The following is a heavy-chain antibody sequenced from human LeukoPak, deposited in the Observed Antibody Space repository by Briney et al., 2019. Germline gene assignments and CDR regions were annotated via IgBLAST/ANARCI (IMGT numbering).Heavy chain of an antibody. Sequence: GGSLRLSCAASGFTFSTYNMNWVRQVPGKGLEWVASIKQDGSEKYCVDSVKGRFTISRDNAKNSLYLLMNSLRAEDTAVYYCARDAYNWNIDVFDIWGQGTMVTVSS. J-gene: IGHJ3*02. CDR3: ARDAYNWNIDVFDI. CDR1: GFTFSTYN. CDR2: IKQDGSEK. V-gene: IGHV3-7*01. D-gene: IGHD1/OR15-1a*01.